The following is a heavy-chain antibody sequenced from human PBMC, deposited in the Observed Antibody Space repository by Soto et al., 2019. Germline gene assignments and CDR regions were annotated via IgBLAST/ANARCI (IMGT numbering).Heavy chain of an antibody. V-gene: IGHV4-59*08. J-gene: IGHJ6*03. CDR3: AAEIGQDLLAGLHYYMAV. D-gene: IGHD6-19*01. Sequence: SETLSLTCSVSGGSISDSSYYSWVRLAPGKGLEWIGFIFYRGATNYNPSLKSRVTISVDRPKNQFSLKLDSVTAADTAVYFCAAEIGQDLLAGLHYYMAVWGKGTTVTIS. CDR1: GGSISDSSY. CDR2: IFYRGAT.